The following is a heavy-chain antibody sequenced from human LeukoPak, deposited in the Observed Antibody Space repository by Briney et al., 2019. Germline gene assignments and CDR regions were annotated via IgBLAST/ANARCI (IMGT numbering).Heavy chain of an antibody. J-gene: IGHJ4*02. V-gene: IGHV4-59*01. CDR3: ARDRDSSGWFDY. D-gene: IGHD6-19*01. Sequence: SETLSFTCTVSGGSISGFYWGWIRQPPGKGLEWIGFIYYSGSANYNPSLKSRVTMSVDMSKNQFSLKLSSVTAADTAFYYCARDRDSSGWFDYWGQGALVTVSS. CDR1: GGSISGFY. CDR2: IYYSGSA.